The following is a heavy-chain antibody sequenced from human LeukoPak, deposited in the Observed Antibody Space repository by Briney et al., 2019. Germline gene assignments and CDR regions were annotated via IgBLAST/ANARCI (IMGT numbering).Heavy chain of an antibody. Sequence: GGSLRLSCTVSGIIFSSYGMHWVRQAPGKGLEWVAFIRCDGSHKYYADSVKGRFTISRDNSKNTLYLQMNSLTAEDTAVYYCAQKYSSGWYDQGFDYWGQGTLVTVS. V-gene: IGHV3-30*02. CDR3: AQKYSSGWYDQGFDY. D-gene: IGHD6-19*01. CDR2: IRCDGSHK. CDR1: GIIFSSYG. J-gene: IGHJ4*02.